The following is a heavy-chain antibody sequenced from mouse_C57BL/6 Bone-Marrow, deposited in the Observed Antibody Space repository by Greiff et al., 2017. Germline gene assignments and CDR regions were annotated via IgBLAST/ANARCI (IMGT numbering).Heavy chain of an antibody. Sequence: QVQLQQPVAELVKPGASVKMSCTASGYTFTSYWITWVKQRPGQGLEWIGDIYPGSGSTNYNEKFKGKATLTVDTSSSTAYMQLSSLTSEDSAVYYCARPYCGNYWYFDVWGRGTTVTVSS. CDR1: GYTFTSYW. J-gene: IGHJ1*03. CDR2: IYPGSGST. CDR3: ARPYCGNYWYFDV. V-gene: IGHV1-55*01. D-gene: IGHD2-10*01.